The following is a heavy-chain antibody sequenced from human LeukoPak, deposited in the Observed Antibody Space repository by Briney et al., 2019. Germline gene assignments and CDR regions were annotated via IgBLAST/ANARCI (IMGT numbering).Heavy chain of an antibody. V-gene: IGHV4-39*07. Sequence: PSETLSLTCTVSGGSINSGDYYWAWIRQPPGKGLEWMGGISSGGSAFYNPSAKSRVTMSVDTSKNQFSLKLSSVTAADTAVYYCARDYYGSESRIYHYYMDVWGKGTTVTISS. CDR3: ARDYYGSESRIYHYYMDV. D-gene: IGHD3-10*01. CDR2: ISSGGSA. CDR1: GGSINSGDYY. J-gene: IGHJ6*03.